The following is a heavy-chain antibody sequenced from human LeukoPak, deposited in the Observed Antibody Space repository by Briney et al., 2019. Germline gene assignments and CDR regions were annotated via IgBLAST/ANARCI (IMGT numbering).Heavy chain of an antibody. CDR2: IYYSGST. D-gene: IGHD3-22*01. Sequence: SETLSLTCTVSGGSISSYYWSWIRRPPGKGLEWIGYIYYSGSTNYNPSLKSRVTISVDTSKNQFSLKLSSVTAADTAVYYCARRTKTYYYDSSGYYYSNWFDPWGQGTLVTVSS. V-gene: IGHV4-59*08. J-gene: IGHJ5*02. CDR3: ARRTKTYYYDSSGYYYSNWFDP. CDR1: GGSISSYY.